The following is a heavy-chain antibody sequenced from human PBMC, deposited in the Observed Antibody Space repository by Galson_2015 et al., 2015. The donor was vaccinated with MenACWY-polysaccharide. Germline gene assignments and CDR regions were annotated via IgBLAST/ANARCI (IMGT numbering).Heavy chain of an antibody. CDR2: IYDSGTT. Sequence: ETLSLTCTVSGGSISRTSHYWAWIRQPPGQGLEWIGSIYDSGTTYYNPSLKSRVTISVDTSKNQFSLNVTPVTAADTAVYFCARDSHYYGSGSYGWFDLWGQGILVPVSS. CDR3: ARDSHYYGSGSYGWFDL. CDR1: GGSISRTSHY. D-gene: IGHD3-10*01. V-gene: IGHV4-39*07. J-gene: IGHJ5*02.